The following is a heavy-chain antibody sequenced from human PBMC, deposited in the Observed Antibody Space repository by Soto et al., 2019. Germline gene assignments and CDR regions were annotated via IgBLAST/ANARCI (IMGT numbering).Heavy chain of an antibody. CDR1: GCSISGYY. Sequence: SETLSLTCTVSGCSISGYYWGWMRQPPGKGLEWIGYMYNTGSTVYNPSFKSRVTISVDTSKNQFSLKLNSVTAADTAVYYCARDLWGYCGTDCYPLDVWGQGTTVTVS. D-gene: IGHD2-21*02. CDR3: ARDLWGYCGTDCYPLDV. J-gene: IGHJ6*02. CDR2: MYNTGST. V-gene: IGHV4-59*01.